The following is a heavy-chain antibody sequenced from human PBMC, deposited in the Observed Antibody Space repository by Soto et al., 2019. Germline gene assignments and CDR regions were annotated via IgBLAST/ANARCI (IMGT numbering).Heavy chain of an antibody. CDR1: GFTFSSYC. Sequence: QRLACAASGFTFSSYCMHWVRQAPGKGLEWVAVISYDGINKYYADSVKGRFTISRDNSKNTLYLQMNSLRAEDTAVYYCAKDHPMKDYGHYDYYFDXWGQGTRDTVSX. CDR3: AKDHPMKDYGHYDYYFDX. J-gene: IGHJ4*02. D-gene: IGHD4-17*01. V-gene: IGHV3-30*18. CDR2: ISYDGINK.